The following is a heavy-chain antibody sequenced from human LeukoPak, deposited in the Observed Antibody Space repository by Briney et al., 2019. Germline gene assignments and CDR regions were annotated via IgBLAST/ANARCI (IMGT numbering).Heavy chain of an antibody. CDR3: AKAYCGGDCYWDWFDP. Sequence: GGSLRLSCTASGFTFSSYAMHWVRQAPGKGLEYVSAINNNGNSTYYANSVKGRFTISRDNSKNTLYLQMNSLRAEDTAVYYCAKAYCGGDCYWDWFDPWGQGTLVTVSS. J-gene: IGHJ5*02. V-gene: IGHV3-64*01. D-gene: IGHD2-21*02. CDR2: INNNGNST. CDR1: GFTFSSYA.